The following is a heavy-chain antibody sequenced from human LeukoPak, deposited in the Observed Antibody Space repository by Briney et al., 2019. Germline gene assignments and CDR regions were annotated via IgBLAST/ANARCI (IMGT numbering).Heavy chain of an antibody. J-gene: IGHJ6*02. CDR2: IYYSGST. Sequence: PSETLSLTCTVSGGSISSYYWSWIRQPPGKGLEWIGYIYYSGSTNYNPSLKSRVTISVDTSKNQFSLKLSSVTAADTAVYYCARYYYDSSGYYDYYHGMDVWGQGTTVTVSS. CDR3: ARYYYDSSGYYDYYHGMDV. V-gene: IGHV4-59*01. CDR1: GGSISSYY. D-gene: IGHD3-22*01.